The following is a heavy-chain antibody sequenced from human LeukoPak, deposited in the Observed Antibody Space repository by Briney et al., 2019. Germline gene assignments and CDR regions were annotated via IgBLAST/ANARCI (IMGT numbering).Heavy chain of an antibody. CDR3: AASGSYGGY. Sequence: GGSLRLSRVVSGFTFSSYAMSWVRQAPGKGLEWVSGISGSGGSTYYADSVKGRFTISRDNSKNTLYLQMNSLRAEDTAVYYCAASGSYGGYWGQGTLVTVSS. D-gene: IGHD1-26*01. CDR2: ISGSGGST. V-gene: IGHV3-23*01. J-gene: IGHJ4*02. CDR1: GFTFSSYA.